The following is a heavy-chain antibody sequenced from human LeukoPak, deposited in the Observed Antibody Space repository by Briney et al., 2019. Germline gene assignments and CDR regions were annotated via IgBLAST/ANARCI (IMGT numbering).Heavy chain of an antibody. CDR1: GYTFTSYE. V-gene: IGHV1-8*01. CDR3: ASSSSGGGEFDY. Sequence: ASVKVSCKASGYTFTSYEINWVRQATGQGLEWMGWMNPNSGNTGYAQKFQGRVTMTRNTSISTAYMELSSLRSEDTAVYYCASSSSGGGEFDYWGQGTLVTVSS. D-gene: IGHD3-16*01. CDR2: MNPNSGNT. J-gene: IGHJ4*02.